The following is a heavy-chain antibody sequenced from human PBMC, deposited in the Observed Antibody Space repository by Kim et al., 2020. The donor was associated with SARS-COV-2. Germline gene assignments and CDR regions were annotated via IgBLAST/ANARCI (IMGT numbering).Heavy chain of an antibody. CDR2: IKQDGSEK. V-gene: IGHV3-7*01. D-gene: IGHD6-19*01. CDR3: ARGSDSRSSGWFRTSGGWYFVL. CDR1: GFTFSSYW. Sequence: GGSLRLSCAASGFTFSSYWMSWVRQAPGKGLEWVANIKQDGSEKYYVDSVKGRCTISRDNANNSLYLQMNSLRAEDTAVYYCARGSDSRSSGWFRTSGGWYFVLWGRGALVTVSS. J-gene: IGHJ2*01.